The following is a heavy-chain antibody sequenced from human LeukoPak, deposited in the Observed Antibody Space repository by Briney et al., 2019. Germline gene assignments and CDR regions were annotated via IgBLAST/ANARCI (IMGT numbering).Heavy chain of an antibody. CDR1: GYTFTSYG. D-gene: IGHD6-19*01. Sequence: ASVKVSCKASGYTFTSYGISWVRQAPGQGLEWMGWISAYNGNTNYAQKLQGRVTMTTDTSTSTAYMELRSLRSDDTAVYYCARVSSGWLEDYYYYYMDVWGKGTTVTVSS. CDR3: ARVSSGWLEDYYYYYMDV. J-gene: IGHJ6*03. V-gene: IGHV1-18*01. CDR2: ISAYNGNT.